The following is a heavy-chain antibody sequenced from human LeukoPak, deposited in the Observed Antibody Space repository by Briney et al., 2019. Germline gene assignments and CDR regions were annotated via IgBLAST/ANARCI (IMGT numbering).Heavy chain of an antibody. V-gene: IGHV1-2*06. CDR2: INPNSGGT. CDR3: AIDSYDSSVGCYYMDV. CDR1: GYTFTGYY. Sequence: GASVKVSCTASGYTFTGYYMHWVRQAPGQGLEWMGRINPNSGGTNYAQKFQGRVTMTRDTSISTAYMELSRLRSDDTAVYYCAIDSYDSSVGCYYMDVWGKGTTVTVSS. J-gene: IGHJ6*03. D-gene: IGHD3-22*01.